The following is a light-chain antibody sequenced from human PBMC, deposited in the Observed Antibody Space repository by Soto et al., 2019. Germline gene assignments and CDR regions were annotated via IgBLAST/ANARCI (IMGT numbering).Light chain of an antibody. CDR3: QSYYSSKYWV. CDR1: SGSIASNY. Sequence: NFMLTKPHSVSESPGKTVTISCIRSSGSIASNYVQWYQLRPGSAPTTVIYEDNQRPSGVPDRFSGSIDSSSNSASLTNSGLNTEDEADNYCQSYYSSKYWVFGGGTKLTVL. J-gene: IGLJ3*02. V-gene: IGLV6-57*03. CDR2: EDN.